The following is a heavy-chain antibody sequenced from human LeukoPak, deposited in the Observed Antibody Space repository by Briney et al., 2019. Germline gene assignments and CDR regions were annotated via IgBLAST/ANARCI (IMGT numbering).Heavy chain of an antibody. V-gene: IGHV3-30*03. CDR2: ISYDGSNK. J-gene: IGHJ3*02. CDR1: GFTFSSYS. D-gene: IGHD6-13*01. Sequence: GGSLRLSCAASGFTFSSYSMNWVRQAPGKGLEWVAVISYDGSNKYYADSVKGRFTISRDNSKNTLYLQMNSLRAEDTAVYYCARGDSSSWHDAFDIWGQGTMVTVSS. CDR3: ARGDSSSWHDAFDI.